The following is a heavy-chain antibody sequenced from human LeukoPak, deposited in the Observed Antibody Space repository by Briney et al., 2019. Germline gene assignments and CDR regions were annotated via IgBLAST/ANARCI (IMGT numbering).Heavy chain of an antibody. CDR3: ARDNAYMFDF. V-gene: IGHV3-7*01. J-gene: IGHJ4*02. CDR2: IKQDGSEK. D-gene: IGHD4-11*01. CDR1: GFTFGNYW. Sequence: GGSLRLSCAASGFTFGNYWMSWVRQAPGKGLEWVANIKQDGSEKYYVDSVKGRFTVARDNTKNTLYLEMNRLRVEDTAVYYCARDNAYMFDFWGQGTQVTVSS.